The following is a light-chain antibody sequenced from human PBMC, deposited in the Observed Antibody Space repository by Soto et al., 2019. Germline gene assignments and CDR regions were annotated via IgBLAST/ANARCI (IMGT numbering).Light chain of an antibody. CDR2: GAS. J-gene: IGKJ2*01. V-gene: IGKV3-15*01. CDR1: QSVSSN. CDR3: QQYNNWPYT. Sequence: EIVMTQSPATLSVSPGERATLSCRASQSVSSNLAWYQQKPGQAPRLLIYGASTRATGIPARFSGSRSGTEFTLTISRLQSEDFAVYYCQQYNNWPYTFGQRTKLEIK.